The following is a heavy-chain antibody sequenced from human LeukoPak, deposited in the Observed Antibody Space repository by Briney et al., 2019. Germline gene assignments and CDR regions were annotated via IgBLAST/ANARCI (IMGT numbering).Heavy chain of an antibody. CDR2: IRPDGSEK. J-gene: IGHJ4*02. CDR3: ARDGSYYGPDY. Sequence: GGSLRLSCAASGFTFSRYWMTWVRQAPGKGLEWVANIRPDGSEKFYVDSMKGRITISRDNAKNSLCLQINSLRPEDTAVFYCARDGSYYGPDYWGQGTSVTVSS. D-gene: IGHD3-10*01. CDR1: GFTFSRYW. V-gene: IGHV3-7*04.